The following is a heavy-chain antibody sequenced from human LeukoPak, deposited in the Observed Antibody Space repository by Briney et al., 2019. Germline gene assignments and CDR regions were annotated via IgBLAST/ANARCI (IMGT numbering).Heavy chain of an antibody. V-gene: IGHV3-30*02. CDR1: AFRSYA. J-gene: IGHJ4*02. CDR3: AKDLVDGDYFDY. CDR2: IYSDGSEQ. D-gene: IGHD2-2*01. Sequence: PGGSLRLSCAPSAFRSYAMHWVRQAPGKGVEWVAFIYSDGSEQYYADSVKGRFTIARDDSKNTLYLQMNSLRAEDTAVYYCAKDLVDGDYFDYWGQGTLVTVSS.